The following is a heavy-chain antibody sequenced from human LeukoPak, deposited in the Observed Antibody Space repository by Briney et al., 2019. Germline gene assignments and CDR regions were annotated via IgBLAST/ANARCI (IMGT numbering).Heavy chain of an antibody. CDR2: IYHTGST. Sequence: PSETLSLTCNVSGGSVSSGDYFWSWIRQHPGKGLEWIAYIYHTGSTSYNPSLKSRVTIALDTSKNQFTLKLTSVTAADTAVYYCGSGVFWIVYRSYFAPWGQGTLVTVSS. V-gene: IGHV4-31*03. CDR1: GGSVSSGDYF. J-gene: IGHJ5*02. CDR3: GSGVFWIVYRSYFAP. D-gene: IGHD3-3*01.